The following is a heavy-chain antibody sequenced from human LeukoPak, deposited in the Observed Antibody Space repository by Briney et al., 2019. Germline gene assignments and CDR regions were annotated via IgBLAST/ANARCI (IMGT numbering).Heavy chain of an antibody. CDR2: IYYSGST. CDR3: ARLRYFDWLLWPSGFDY. Sequence: SETLSLTCTVSGGSISSGDYYWSWIRQPPGKGLVWIGYIYYSGSTYYNPSLKSRVTISVDTSKNQFSLKLSSVTAADTAVYYCARLRYFDWLLWPSGFDYWGQGTLVTVSS. CDR1: GGSISSGDYY. D-gene: IGHD3-9*01. V-gene: IGHV4-30-4*08. J-gene: IGHJ4*02.